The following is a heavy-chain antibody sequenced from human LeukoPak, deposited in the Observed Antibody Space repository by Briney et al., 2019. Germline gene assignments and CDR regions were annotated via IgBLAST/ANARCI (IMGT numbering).Heavy chain of an antibody. CDR1: GFTFSSYG. CDR3: AKAGSGSAYYSFDY. D-gene: IGHD3-22*01. Sequence: GRSLRLSCAASGFTFSSYGMHWVRQAPGKGLEWVAVISYDGSNQYYVDSVKGRFTISRDNSKNTLYLQMNSLRAEDTALYYCAKAGSGSAYYSFDYWGQGTLVTVSS. V-gene: IGHV3-30*18. J-gene: IGHJ4*02. CDR2: ISYDGSNQ.